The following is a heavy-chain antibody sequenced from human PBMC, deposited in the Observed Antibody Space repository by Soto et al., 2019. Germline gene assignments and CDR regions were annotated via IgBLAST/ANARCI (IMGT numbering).Heavy chain of an antibody. J-gene: IGHJ5*02. CDR2: IDPSASHT. CDR3: AKLGSSIWPADP. V-gene: IGHV5-10-1*01. D-gene: IGHD6-13*01. CDR1: GYRLPHYW. Sequence: PGESLTLSCRGSGYRLPHYWINWVRKMPGKGLEWMGRIDPSASHTNYNPSFQGHVTISVDTSISTAYLQWNSLKASNTAIYYCAKLGSSIWPADPWGQGALVTVSS.